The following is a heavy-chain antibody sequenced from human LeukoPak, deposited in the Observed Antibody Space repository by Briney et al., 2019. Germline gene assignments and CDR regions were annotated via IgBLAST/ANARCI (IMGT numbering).Heavy chain of an antibody. CDR3: ARDSSMLRGPLVIYYFDF. CDR1: GFSFSTYS. J-gene: IGHJ4*02. D-gene: IGHD3-10*01. CDR2: ISDTGATK. V-gene: IGHV3-23*01. Sequence: PGGSLRLSCAASGFSFSTYSMSWVRQSPGKGLEWVSVISDTGATKFYADSVKGRFTISRDNSKNTLYLQMSSLRVEDTAVYYCARDSSMLRGPLVIYYFDFWGQGTLVTVSS.